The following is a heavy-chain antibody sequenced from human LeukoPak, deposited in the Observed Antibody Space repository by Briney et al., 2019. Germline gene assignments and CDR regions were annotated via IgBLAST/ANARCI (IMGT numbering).Heavy chain of an antibody. CDR2: ISPSGDIT. D-gene: IGHD7-27*01. V-gene: IGHV3-23*01. J-gene: IGHJ3*01. CDR3: VRDLHWGGFDV. Sequence: TGGSLRLSCAASGFTFSTCGMNWVRQAPGKGLEWVSGISPSGDITYYADSVMGRFSISRDNPKSTVSLQMSSLRAEDTALYYCVRDLHWGGFDVWGQGTMVTVSS. CDR1: GFTFSTCG.